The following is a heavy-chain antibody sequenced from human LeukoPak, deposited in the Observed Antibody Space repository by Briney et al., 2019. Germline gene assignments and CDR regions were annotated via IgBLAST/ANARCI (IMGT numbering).Heavy chain of an antibody. V-gene: IGHV3-23*01. CDR2: ISGSGGST. J-gene: IGHJ3*02. Sequence: PGGSLRLSCAASGFTVSSNYMSWVRQAPGKGLEWVSAISGSGGSTYYADSVKGRFTISRDNSKNTLYLQMNSLRAEDTAVYYCAKDPPDIAVAGTSAFDIWGQGTMVTVSS. D-gene: IGHD6-19*01. CDR1: GFTVSSNY. CDR3: AKDPPDIAVAGTSAFDI.